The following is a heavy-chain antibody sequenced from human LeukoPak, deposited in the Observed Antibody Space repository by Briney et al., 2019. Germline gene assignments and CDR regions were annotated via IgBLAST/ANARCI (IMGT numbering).Heavy chain of an antibody. CDR3: ARVGLRDGYNPAPFDY. Sequence: ASVKVSCKASGGTFSSYAISWVRQAPGQGLEWMGRIIPILGIANYAQKFRGRVTITADKSTSTAYMELSSLRSEDTAVYYCARVGLRDGYNPAPFDYWGQGTLVTVSS. CDR2: IIPILGIA. D-gene: IGHD5-12*01. V-gene: IGHV1-69*04. J-gene: IGHJ4*02. CDR1: GGTFSSYA.